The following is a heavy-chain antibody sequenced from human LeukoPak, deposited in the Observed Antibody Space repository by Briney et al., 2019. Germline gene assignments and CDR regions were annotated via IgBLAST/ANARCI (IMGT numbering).Heavy chain of an antibody. CDR2: IYSSGST. J-gene: IGHJ3*02. Sequence: PSETLSLTCTVSGGSISSSTFYWGWIRQPPGKGLEWIGSIYSSGSTYYNPSLKSRLTMSVDTSKNQFSLKLSSVTAADTAVYYCARCTRSSWYRMDAFDIWGQGTMVTVSS. CDR1: GGSISSSTFY. V-gene: IGHV4-39*07. CDR3: ARCTRSSWYRMDAFDI. D-gene: IGHD6-13*01.